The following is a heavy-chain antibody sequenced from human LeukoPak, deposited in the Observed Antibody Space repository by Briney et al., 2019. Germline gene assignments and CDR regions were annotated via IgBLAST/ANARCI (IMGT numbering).Heavy chain of an antibody. D-gene: IGHD3-9*01. CDR1: GGSISSYS. Sequence: PSETLSLTCTVSGGSISSYSWGWMRQPPGKGLEWIGFISYSVTTDYNPSLKSRVTISEDTSKNEFSLKLYSVTAADTAVYYCARQPRILSGYVYYYYGMDVWGQGTTVTVS. V-gene: IGHV4-59*08. J-gene: IGHJ6*02. CDR3: ARQPRILSGYVYYYYGMDV. CDR2: ISYSVTT.